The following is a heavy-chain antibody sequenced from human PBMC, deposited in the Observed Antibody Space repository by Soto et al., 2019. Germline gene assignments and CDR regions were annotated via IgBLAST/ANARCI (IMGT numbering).Heavy chain of an antibody. V-gene: IGHV3-53*01. D-gene: IGHD3-10*01. CDR2: IYSGGYT. CDR1: GFTVSNNY. Sequence: EVQLVESGGGLIQPGGSLRLSCAVSGFTVSNNYMSWVRQAPGKGLEGVSVIYSGGYTAYGDSVKGRFTISRDNSKNKLIPQMNSLRADGPAVFYGGARGGGGGYWGQGTLVTVSS. J-gene: IGHJ4*02. CDR3: GARGGGGGY.